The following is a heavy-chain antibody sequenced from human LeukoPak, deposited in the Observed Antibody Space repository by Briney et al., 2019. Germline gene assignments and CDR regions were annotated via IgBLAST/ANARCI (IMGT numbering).Heavy chain of an antibody. CDR3: ARAQIIAAALGY. CDR1: GGSISSSSYY. D-gene: IGHD6-13*01. V-gene: IGHV4-39*07. CDR2: IYYSGST. J-gene: IGHJ4*02. Sequence: SETLSLTCTVSGGSISSSSYYWGWIRQPPGKGLEWIGSIYYSGSTNYNPSLKSRVTISVDTSKNQFSLKLSSVTAEDTAVYYCARAQIIAAALGYWGRGTLVTVSS.